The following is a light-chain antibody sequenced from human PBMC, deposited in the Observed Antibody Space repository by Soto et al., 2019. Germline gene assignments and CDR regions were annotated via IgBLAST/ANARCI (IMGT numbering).Light chain of an antibody. CDR1: SSNVGVNF. J-gene: IGLJ1*01. Sequence: QSVLTQPASPSATPGQRVTISCSGSSSNVGVNFVYWYQHLPGTAPKLLIYRNDQRPSGVPDRFSGSKSGTSSSLAISGLRYEDEADYYCAACDEIHSGRVFGTGTNVTVL. CDR2: RND. V-gene: IGLV1-47*01. CDR3: AACDEIHSGRV.